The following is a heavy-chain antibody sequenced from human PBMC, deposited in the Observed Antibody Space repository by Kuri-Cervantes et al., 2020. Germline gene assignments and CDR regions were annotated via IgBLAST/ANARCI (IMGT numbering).Heavy chain of an antibody. J-gene: IGHJ3*02. D-gene: IGHD3-10*01. CDR2: IIPIFGTA. CDR3: ARELGSLVTDAFDI. V-gene: IGHV1-69*05. CDR1: GGTFSSYA. Sequence: SVKVSCKASGGTFSSYAISWVRQAPGQGLEWMGGIIPIFGTANYAQTFQDRITITTDEVTSTAYMELSSLRSEDTAVYYCARELGSLVTDAFDIWGQGTLVTVSS.